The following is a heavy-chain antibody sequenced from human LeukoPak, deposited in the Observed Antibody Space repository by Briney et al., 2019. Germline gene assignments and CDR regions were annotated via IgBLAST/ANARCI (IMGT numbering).Heavy chain of an antibody. D-gene: IGHD6-13*01. V-gene: IGHV3-53*01. CDR1: GFTFSSYA. CDR3: ARGGSSWSLDY. J-gene: IGHJ4*02. Sequence: GGSLRPSCAASGFTFSSYAMHWVRQAPGKGLEWVSVIYSGGSTDYADSVKGRFTISRDNSKNTLYLQMNSLRAEDTAVYYCARGGSSWSLDYWGQGTLVTVSS. CDR2: IYSGGST.